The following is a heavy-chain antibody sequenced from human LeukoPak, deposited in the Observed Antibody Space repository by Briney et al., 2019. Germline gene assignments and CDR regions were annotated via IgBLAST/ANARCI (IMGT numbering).Heavy chain of an antibody. Sequence: GGSLRLSCAASGFTFSSYAMHWVRQAPGKGLEWVAVISYDGSNKYYADSVKGRFTTSRDNSKNTLYLQMNSLRAEDTAVYYCARDPGVPSYYYDSSGYYSGYGMDVWGQGTTVTVSS. CDR2: ISYDGSNK. CDR1: GFTFSSYA. J-gene: IGHJ6*02. V-gene: IGHV3-30-3*01. D-gene: IGHD3-22*01. CDR3: ARDPGVPSYYYDSSGYYSGYGMDV.